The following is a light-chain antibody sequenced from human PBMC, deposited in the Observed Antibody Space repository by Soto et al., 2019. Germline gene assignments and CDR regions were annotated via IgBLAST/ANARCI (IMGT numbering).Light chain of an antibody. CDR3: SSYASSSTGV. J-gene: IGLJ1*01. CDR2: EVS. V-gene: IGLV2-14*01. Sequence: QYALTQHASVSGSPGKTITISCTGTSSDVGGYNYVSWYQQHPGKAPKLMIYEVSNRPSGVSNRFSGSKSGNTASLTISGLQAEDEADYYCSSYASSSTGVFGTGTKVTVL. CDR1: SSDVGGYNY.